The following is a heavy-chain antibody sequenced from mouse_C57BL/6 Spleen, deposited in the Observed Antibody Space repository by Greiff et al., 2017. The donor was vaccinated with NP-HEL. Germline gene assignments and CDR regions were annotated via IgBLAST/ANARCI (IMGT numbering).Heavy chain of an antibody. J-gene: IGHJ2*01. CDR2: INPSSGYT. CDR1: GYTFTSYW. Sequence: QVQLKESGAELAKPGASVKLSCKASGYTFTSYWMHWVKQRPGQGLEWIGYINPSSGYTKYNQKFKDKATLTADKSSSTAYMQLSSLTYEDSAVYYCARSPNWDGTYFDYWGQGTTLTVSS. D-gene: IGHD4-1*01. V-gene: IGHV1-7*01. CDR3: ARSPNWDGTYFDY.